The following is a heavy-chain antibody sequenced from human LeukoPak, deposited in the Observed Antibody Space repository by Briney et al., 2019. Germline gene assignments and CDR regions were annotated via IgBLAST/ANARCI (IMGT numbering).Heavy chain of an antibody. V-gene: IGHV3-23*01. CDR3: AKDLGGYSYGYPNY. CDR2: ISGSGGST. Sequence: GGSLRLSCAASGFTFSSYAMSWVRRAPGKGLEWVSAISGSGGSTYYADSVKGRFTISRDNSKNTLYLQMNSLRAEDTAVYYCAKDLGGYSYGYPNYWGQGTLVTVSS. CDR1: GFTFSSYA. J-gene: IGHJ4*02. D-gene: IGHD5-18*01.